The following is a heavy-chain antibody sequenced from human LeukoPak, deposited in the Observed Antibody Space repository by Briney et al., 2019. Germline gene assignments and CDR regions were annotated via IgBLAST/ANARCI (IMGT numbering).Heavy chain of an antibody. V-gene: IGHV6-1*01. D-gene: IGHD1-26*01. CDR1: GGSVSSTSAA. CDR3: ARGDLVGATTGFDY. J-gene: IGHJ4*02. Sequence: SQTLSLTFAISGGSVSSTSAAWNWIRQSPSRGLEWLGRTYYRSKWYHDCADSVKSRISINPDTSKNQFSLQLNSVTPEDTAVYFCARGDLVGATTGFDYWGQGTLVTVSS. CDR2: TYYRSKWYH.